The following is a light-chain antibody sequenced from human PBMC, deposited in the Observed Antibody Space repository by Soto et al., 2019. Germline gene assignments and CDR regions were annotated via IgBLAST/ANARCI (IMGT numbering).Light chain of an antibody. V-gene: IGKV3-20*01. CDR2: GAS. CDR3: QQNISSPRT. Sequence: EIVLTQSPGTLSLSPGERATLSCRASQSVSSNYLAWYQQKPGQAPRLLIYGASSRATGIPDRFSGSGSGTDFTLTSSRLEPEDFAVYYCQQNISSPRTFGQGTKVEIK. CDR1: QSVSSNY. J-gene: IGKJ1*01.